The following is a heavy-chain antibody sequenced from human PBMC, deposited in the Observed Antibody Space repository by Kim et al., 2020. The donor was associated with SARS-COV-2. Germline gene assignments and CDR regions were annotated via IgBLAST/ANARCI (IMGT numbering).Heavy chain of an antibody. CDR1: GFTFSSYS. D-gene: IGHD6-19*01. Sequence: GGSLRLSCAASGFTFSSYSMNWVRQAPGKGLEWVSFISSSSSYIYNAESVKGRFTISRDNAKNSLYLQMNSLRADDTAVYYCARERKTSDWEYAFDIWGQGTMVTVSS. J-gene: IGHJ3*02. V-gene: IGHV3-21*04. CDR2: ISSSSSYI. CDR3: ARERKTSDWEYAFDI.